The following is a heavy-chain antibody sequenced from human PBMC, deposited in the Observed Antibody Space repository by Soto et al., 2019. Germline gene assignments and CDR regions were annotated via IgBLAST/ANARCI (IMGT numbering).Heavy chain of an antibody. CDR2: ISGDGSST. CDR3: ARSLPRTYGYFDL. CDR1: EFTFRSYW. D-gene: IGHD1-7*01. J-gene: IGHJ3*01. Sequence: PGGSLRLSCAASEFTFRSYWMHWVRQSPGKGLVWVSRISGDGSSTTYADSVRGRFTISRDNAKNTVYLQMDSLRAEDTAVDDCARSLPRTYGYFDLWDQGTMVTVTS. V-gene: IGHV3-74*01.